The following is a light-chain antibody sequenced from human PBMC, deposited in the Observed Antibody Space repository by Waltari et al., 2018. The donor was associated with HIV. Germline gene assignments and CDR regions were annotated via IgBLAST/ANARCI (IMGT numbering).Light chain of an antibody. V-gene: IGLV2-8*01. Sequence: QSTLTQPPSASGSPGQSVTISCTVPSSDIAGYNYASWYQQQPGTAHNLIMTEVTKRPSCVPDRFSGSKSGNTASLTVSGLQADDEALYYCCSFAPTNKCYVLFGGWTTLTVL. CDR3: CSFAPTNKCYVL. CDR2: EVT. J-gene: IGLJ2*01. CDR1: SSDIAGYNY.